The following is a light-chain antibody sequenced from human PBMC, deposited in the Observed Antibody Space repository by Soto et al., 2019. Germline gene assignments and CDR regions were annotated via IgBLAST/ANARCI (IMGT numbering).Light chain of an antibody. CDR2: DVT. Sequence: QSVLTQPASVSGSPGQSITISCTGTSSDVAGYNYVSWFQQHPGKAPKLIIYDVTNRPSDISSRFSGSKSGNTASLTISGLQAEDEADYYCGSYTSSITLIFGGGTKLTVL. CDR3: GSYTSSITLI. V-gene: IGLV2-14*01. CDR1: SSDVAGYNY. J-gene: IGLJ2*01.